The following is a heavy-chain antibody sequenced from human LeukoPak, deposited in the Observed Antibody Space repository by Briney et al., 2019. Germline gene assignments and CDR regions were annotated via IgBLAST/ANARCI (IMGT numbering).Heavy chain of an antibody. J-gene: IGHJ4*02. V-gene: IGHV4-4*07. CDR1: GGSLSSYY. CDR3: AREWIAVAGTVTFDY. Sequence: SETLSLTCTVSGGSLSSYYWSWIRQPAGKGLEWIGRIYTSGSTNYNPSLKSRVTISVDKSKNQFSLKLSSVTAADTAVYYCAREWIAVAGTVTFDYWGQGTLVTVSS. CDR2: IYTSGST. D-gene: IGHD6-19*01.